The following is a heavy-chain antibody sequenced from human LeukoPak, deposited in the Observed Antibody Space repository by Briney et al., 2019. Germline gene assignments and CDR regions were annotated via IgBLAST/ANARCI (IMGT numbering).Heavy chain of an antibody. Sequence: ASVKVSCKASGYTFTSYGISWVRQAPGQGLAWMGWISAYNGNTNYAQKLQGRVTMTRDTSTSTVYMELSSLRSEDTAVYYCARSPLRIAVADRKAFDIWGQGTMVTVSS. CDR2: ISAYNGNT. CDR1: GYTFTSYG. CDR3: ARSPLRIAVADRKAFDI. J-gene: IGHJ3*02. V-gene: IGHV1-18*01. D-gene: IGHD6-19*01.